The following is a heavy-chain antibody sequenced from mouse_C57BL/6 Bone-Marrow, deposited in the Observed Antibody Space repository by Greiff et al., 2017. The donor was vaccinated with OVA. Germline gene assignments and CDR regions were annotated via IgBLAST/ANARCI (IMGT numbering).Heavy chain of an antibody. D-gene: IGHD1-1*01. CDR3: ARTDYYYGSIFDY. V-gene: IGHV5-17*01. CDR1: GFTFSDYG. J-gene: IGHJ2*01. Sequence: EMQRVESGGGLVKPGGSLKLSCAASGFTFSDYGMHWVRQAPEKGLEWVAYISSGSSTIYYADTVKGRFTISRDNAKNTLFLQMTSLRSEDTAMYYCARTDYYYGSIFDYWGQGTTLTVSS. CDR2: ISSGSSTI.